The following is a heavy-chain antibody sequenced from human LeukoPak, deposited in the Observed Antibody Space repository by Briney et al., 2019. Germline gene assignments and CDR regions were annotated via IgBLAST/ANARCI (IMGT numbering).Heavy chain of an antibody. D-gene: IGHD3-10*01. CDR2: INPSGGST. CDR3: ARDGGFGAYNWFDP. J-gene: IGHJ5*02. V-gene: IGHV1-46*01. Sequence: ASVKVSCKASGYTFTSYYMHWVRQAPGQGLEWMGIINPSGGSTSYAQKFQGRVTMTRDTSISTAYMELSRLRSDDTAVYYCARDGGFGAYNWFDPWGQGTLVTVSS. CDR1: GYTFTSYY.